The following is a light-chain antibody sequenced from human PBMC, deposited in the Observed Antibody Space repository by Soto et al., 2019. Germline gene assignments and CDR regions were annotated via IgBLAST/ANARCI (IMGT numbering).Light chain of an antibody. CDR1: SSDIGGYNY. Sequence: QSALTQPRSVSGSPGQSVTISCTGTSSDIGGYNYVSWYQQHPGKAPKLMNYDVSKRPSGVPDRFSGSKSGNTASLTISGLQAEDEADYFCCSFVGSYPLGVFGGGTKLTVL. V-gene: IGLV2-11*01. CDR2: DVS. CDR3: CSFVGSYPLGV. J-gene: IGLJ3*02.